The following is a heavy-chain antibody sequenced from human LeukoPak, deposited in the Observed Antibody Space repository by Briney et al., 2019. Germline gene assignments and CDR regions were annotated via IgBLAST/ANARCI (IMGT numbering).Heavy chain of an antibody. D-gene: IGHD3-16*01. J-gene: IGHJ4*02. Sequence: SETLSLTCAVYGDSFRHYYWTWIRQTSAKGLEWIGEIDYLGRTSYNPSLKSRLTISVDTSKNQFSLRLSSITAADTAVYYCARPVWCSATICTGPFDVWGQGTLVAVSS. CDR3: ARPVWCSATICTGPFDV. CDR2: IDYLGRT. V-gene: IGHV4-34*01. CDR1: GDSFRHYY.